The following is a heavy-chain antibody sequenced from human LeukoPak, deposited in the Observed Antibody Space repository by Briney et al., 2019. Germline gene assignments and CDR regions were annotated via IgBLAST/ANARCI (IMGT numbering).Heavy chain of an antibody. J-gene: IGHJ6*03. CDR2: IKQDGSEK. CDR3: ARDNGVVHGVYYMDV. CDR1: GLTFSNYW. D-gene: IGHD3-3*01. V-gene: IGHV3-7*01. Sequence: GGSLRLSCAASGLTFSNYWMTWVRQAPGKGLQWVADIKQDGSEKLYVNSVRGRFTISRDNAKMSLFLQMNSLRAEDTAVYYCARDNGVVHGVYYMDVWGKGTTVTVS.